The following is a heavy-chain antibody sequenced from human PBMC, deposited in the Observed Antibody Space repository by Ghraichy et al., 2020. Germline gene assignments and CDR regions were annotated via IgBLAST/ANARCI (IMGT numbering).Heavy chain of an antibody. J-gene: IGHJ4*02. CDR2: IRTTGTTI. D-gene: IGHD3-22*01. V-gene: IGHV3-48*03. CDR3: VRESRADDGSGFFDY. CDR1: GFTFSSYE. Sequence: GGSLRLSCAASGFTFSSYEMHWVRQAPGKGLEWVSHIRTTGTTIYYADSVKGRFTISRDNAKNSLYLQMNSLRAEDTAVYYCVRESRADDGSGFFDYWGLGTLVTVYS.